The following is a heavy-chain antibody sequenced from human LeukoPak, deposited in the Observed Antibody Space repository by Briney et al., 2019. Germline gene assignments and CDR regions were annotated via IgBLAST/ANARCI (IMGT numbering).Heavy chain of an antibody. J-gene: IGHJ4*02. CDR1: GYTFTGYY. V-gene: IGHV1-2*02. Sequence: ASVKVSCKASGYTFTGYYMHWVRQAPGQGLEWMGWINPNSGGTNYAQKFQGRVTMTRDTSISTAYMELSRLRSDDTAVYYCARGGARDYDILTGYYSSQVFGYWGQGTLVTVSS. CDR3: ARGGARDYDILTGYYSSQVFGY. D-gene: IGHD3-9*01. CDR2: INPNSGGT.